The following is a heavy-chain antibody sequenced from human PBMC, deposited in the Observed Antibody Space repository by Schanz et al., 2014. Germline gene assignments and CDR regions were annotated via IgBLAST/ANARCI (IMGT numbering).Heavy chain of an antibody. CDR1: GFTVSSNY. J-gene: IGHJ3*02. CDR2: FYSHGRT. D-gene: IGHD2-2*01. Sequence: EVQLVESGGGLIQPGGSLRLSCVASGFTVSSNYMSWVRQAPGKGLEWVSVFYSHGRTYYGDSVKGRFTISRDNSKNTLYLQMNSLRDEDTAMYYCAKRCSSTSCSHGAFDIWGQGTMVTVSS. V-gene: IGHV3-53*01. CDR3: AKRCSSTSCSHGAFDI.